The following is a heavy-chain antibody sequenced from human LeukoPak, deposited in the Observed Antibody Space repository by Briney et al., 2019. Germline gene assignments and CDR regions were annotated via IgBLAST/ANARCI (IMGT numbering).Heavy chain of an antibody. CDR1: GYTFTGHY. CDR3: ASGIVGSSWYRFDY. D-gene: IGHD6-13*01. V-gene: IGHV1-2*02. J-gene: IGHJ4*02. CDR2: INPNSGGT. Sequence: ASVKVSCKASGYTFTGHYMHWVRQAPGQGLEWMGWINPNSGGTNYAQKFQGRVTMTRDTPISTAYMELSRLRSDDTAVYYCASGIVGSSWYRFDYWGQGTLVTVSS.